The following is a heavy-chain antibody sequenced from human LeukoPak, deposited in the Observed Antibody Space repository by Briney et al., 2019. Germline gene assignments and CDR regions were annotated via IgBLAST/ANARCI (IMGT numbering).Heavy chain of an antibody. Sequence: HAGGSLRLSCAASGFTFSTYTMNWVRQAPGKGLEWVSYIISSSSTIYYADSVKGRFTISRDNAKNSLYLQMNSLRVEDTAVYYCARDSAAAGTWWFDPWGQGTLVTVSS. CDR2: IISSSSTI. J-gene: IGHJ5*02. D-gene: IGHD6-13*01. CDR1: GFTFSTYT. V-gene: IGHV3-48*01. CDR3: ARDSAAAGTWWFDP.